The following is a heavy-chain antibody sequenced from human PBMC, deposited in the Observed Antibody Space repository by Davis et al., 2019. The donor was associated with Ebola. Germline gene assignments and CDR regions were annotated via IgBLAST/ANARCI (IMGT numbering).Heavy chain of an antibody. Sequence: GESLKISCAASGFTFSSYGMHWVCQAPGKGLEWVAVISYDGSNKYYADSVNGRFTISRDNSKNTLYLQMDSLRAEDTAVYYCAKAYGDYVPFYFDYWGQGTQVTVSS. CDR3: AKAYGDYVPFYFDY. J-gene: IGHJ4*02. V-gene: IGHV3-30*18. CDR2: ISYDGSNK. D-gene: IGHD4-17*01. CDR1: GFTFSSYG.